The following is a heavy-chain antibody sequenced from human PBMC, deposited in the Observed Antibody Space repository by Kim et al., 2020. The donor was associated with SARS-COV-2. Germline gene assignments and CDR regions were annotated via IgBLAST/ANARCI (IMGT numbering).Heavy chain of an antibody. Sequence: GGSLRLSXAXSGLSFDSSAMNWVRQAPGKGLEWVAVISYDGRNEEYADSVKGRFTISRDNSKSRLYLEMNRLRLEDTALYYCARGNYYESVSLSDYYNGMDVWGQGTTVTVSS. J-gene: IGHJ6*02. CDR2: ISYDGRNE. CDR1: GLSFDSSA. CDR3: ARGNYYESVSLSDYYNGMDV. D-gene: IGHD3-10*01. V-gene: IGHV3-30-3*01.